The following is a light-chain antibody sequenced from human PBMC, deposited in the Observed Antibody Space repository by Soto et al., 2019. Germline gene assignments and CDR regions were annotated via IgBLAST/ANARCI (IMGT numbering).Light chain of an antibody. V-gene: IGKV3-20*01. CDR1: RTVSANY. CDR3: QQSDSSPLLT. J-gene: IGKJ4*01. Sequence: EIVLTQSPGTLSLSPGERAALSCRASRTVSANYLAWYQQKPGQAPRLLIYGVSSRAAGVPDRFSASGSGTDFTLPISRLEPEDVAVYYCQQSDSSPLLTFGGGSRVEIK. CDR2: GVS.